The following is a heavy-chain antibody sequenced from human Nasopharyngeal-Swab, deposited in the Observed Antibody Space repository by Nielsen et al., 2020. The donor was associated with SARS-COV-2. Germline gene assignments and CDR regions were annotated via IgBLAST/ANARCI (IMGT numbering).Heavy chain of an antibody. V-gene: IGHV4-34*01. D-gene: IGHD4-23*01. CDR3: ARGPRHYGDKRYFYYYYMDV. Sequence: SETLSLTCAVYGGSFSGHYWSWIRQPPGKGLEWIGEINHSGSTNYIPSLKSRVTLSVDTSKNQFSLQLSSVTAADTAVYYCARGPRHYGDKRYFYYYYMDVWGKGTTVTVSS. J-gene: IGHJ6*03. CDR2: INHSGST. CDR1: GGSFSGHY.